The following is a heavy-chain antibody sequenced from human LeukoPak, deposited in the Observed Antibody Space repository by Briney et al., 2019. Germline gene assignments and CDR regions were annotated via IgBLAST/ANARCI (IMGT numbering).Heavy chain of an antibody. V-gene: IGHV3-53*01. CDR3: AKSPPGYDILTGYYR. D-gene: IGHD3-9*01. Sequence: GGSLRLSCAASGFTVSSNYMSWVRQAPGKGLEWVSVIYSDGRTYYADSVKGRFTISRDNSKNTLYLQMNSLRAEDTAVYYCAKSPPGYDILTGYYRWGQGTLVTVSS. CDR2: IYSDGRT. CDR1: GFTVSSNY. J-gene: IGHJ4*02.